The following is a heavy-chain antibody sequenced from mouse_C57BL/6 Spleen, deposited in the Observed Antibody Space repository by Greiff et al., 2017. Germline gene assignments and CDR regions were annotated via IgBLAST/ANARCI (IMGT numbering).Heavy chain of an antibody. Sequence: VQLLESGPELVKPGASVKISCKASGYAFSSSWMNWVKQRPGKGLEWIGRIYPGDGDTNYNGKFKGKATLTADKSSSTAYMQLSSLTSEDSAVFFCARDDYDGFAYWGQGTLVTVSA. CDR3: ARDDYDGFAY. V-gene: IGHV1-82*01. D-gene: IGHD2-4*01. CDR1: GYAFSSSW. CDR2: IYPGDGDT. J-gene: IGHJ3*01.